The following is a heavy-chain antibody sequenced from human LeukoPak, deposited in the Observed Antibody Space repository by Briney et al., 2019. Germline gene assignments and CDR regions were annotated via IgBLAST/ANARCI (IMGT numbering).Heavy chain of an antibody. J-gene: IGHJ4*02. Sequence: SETLSLTCTASGGSISSSTDYWAWIRQPPGKRLEWIVTMYYSGDTYHNPSLKSRVTMSVDTSKNQVSLMLSSVTAADTAVYYCARSSIVRGFDNWGPGTLVTVSS. CDR1: GGSISSSTDY. CDR2: MYYSGDT. V-gene: IGHV4-39*01. D-gene: IGHD1-26*01. CDR3: ARSSIVRGFDN.